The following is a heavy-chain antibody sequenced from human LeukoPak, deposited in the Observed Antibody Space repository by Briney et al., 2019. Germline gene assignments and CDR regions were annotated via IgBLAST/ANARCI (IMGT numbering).Heavy chain of an antibody. CDR2: ISSSSTYI. J-gene: IGHJ4*02. D-gene: IGHD2-2*01. V-gene: IGHV3-21*01. Sequence: GGSLRLSCAASGFSFSNYSMYWVRQAPGKGLEWVSSISSSSTYIYYTESVKGRFTISRDNAKNSLYLQMNSLRAEDTAVYYCARDDIVVVPAASYFDYWGQGTLVTVSS. CDR1: GFSFSNYS. CDR3: ARDDIVVVPAASYFDY.